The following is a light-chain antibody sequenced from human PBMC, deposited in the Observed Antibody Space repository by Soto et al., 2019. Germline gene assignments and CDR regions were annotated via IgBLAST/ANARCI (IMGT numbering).Light chain of an antibody. CDR3: CSFAGSSTYV. Sequence: QSVLTQPASVSGSPGQSITISCTGTSSDVGSYDLVSWYQHHPGKAPKLMIYEVSKRPSGVSNRFSGSKSDNTASLTISGLQDEDEADYYCCSFAGSSTYVFGTGTKLTVL. J-gene: IGLJ1*01. V-gene: IGLV2-23*02. CDR1: SSDVGSYDL. CDR2: EVS.